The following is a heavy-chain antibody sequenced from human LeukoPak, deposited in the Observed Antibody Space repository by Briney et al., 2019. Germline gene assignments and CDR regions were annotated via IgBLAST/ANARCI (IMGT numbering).Heavy chain of an antibody. Sequence: SETLSLTCTVSGGSVSSSYYWGWIRPPPGKGLEWIGSICSGGNLCSNPSLESRVTISVDSSRSHFFLHLSSATAADTAVYFCARDGPWKSDYWGQGTLVTVSS. V-gene: IGHV4-39*02. J-gene: IGHJ4*02. CDR1: GGSVSSSYY. CDR3: ARDGPWKSDY. D-gene: IGHD1-1*01. CDR2: ICSGGNL.